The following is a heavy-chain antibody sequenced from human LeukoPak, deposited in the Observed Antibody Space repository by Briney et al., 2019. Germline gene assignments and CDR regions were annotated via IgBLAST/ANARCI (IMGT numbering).Heavy chain of an antibody. CDR1: GYTFSSYY. CDR3: ARDSTFRCVNGVCLFDP. CDR2: INPNSGGT. Sequence: ASVKVSCKTSGYTFSSYYIHWVRQAPGQGLEWMGWINPNSGGTSYAQKFQGRVTMTRDTSSSTAYMELSRLRSDDTAVYYCARDSTFRCVNGVCLFDPWGQGTLVTVSS. D-gene: IGHD2-8*01. J-gene: IGHJ5*02. V-gene: IGHV1-2*02.